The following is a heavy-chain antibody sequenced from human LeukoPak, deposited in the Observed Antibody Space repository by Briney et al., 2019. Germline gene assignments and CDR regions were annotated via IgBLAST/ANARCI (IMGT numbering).Heavy chain of an antibody. CDR2: IWYDGSNK. CDR3: ANLMVRGV. J-gene: IGHJ4*02. V-gene: IGHV3-30*02. CDR1: GFTFSSYG. D-gene: IGHD3-10*01. Sequence: GGSLRPSCAASGFTFSSYGMHWVRQASGKGLEWVAFIWYDGSNKYYADSVKGRFTISRDNSKNTLYLQMNSLRAEHTAVYYCANLMVRGVWGQGTLVTVSS.